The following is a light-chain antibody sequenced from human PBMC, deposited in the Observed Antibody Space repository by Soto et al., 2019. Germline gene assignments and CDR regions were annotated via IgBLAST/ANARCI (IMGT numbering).Light chain of an antibody. V-gene: IGLV2-23*01. CDR1: SSDVGSYSL. J-gene: IGLJ2*01. CDR2: EAS. CDR3: CTYTGFLTLA. Sequence: QSALTQPASVSGSPGQSITISCTGTSSDVGSYSLVSWYQQHPGKVPQLIIYEASKRPSGVSNRFSASKSGNTASLTISGLLPEDEADYYCCTYTGFLTLAFGGGTKLTVL.